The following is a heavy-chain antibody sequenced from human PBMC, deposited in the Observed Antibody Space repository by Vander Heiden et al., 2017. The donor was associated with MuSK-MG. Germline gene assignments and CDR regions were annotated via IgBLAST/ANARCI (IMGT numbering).Heavy chain of an antibody. J-gene: IGHJ5*02. Sequence: DVRLVVSGGCLVKPVGYLRCSWEASGFTLRSHSMNWVRQAPGKGLEWVSSISSSSSYIYYADSVKGRFTISRDNAKNSLYLQMNSLRAEDTAVYYCAGVVVVPARTRQNWFDPWGQGTLVTVSS. V-gene: IGHV3-21*01. D-gene: IGHD2-2*01. CDR1: GFTLRSHS. CDR3: AGVVVVPARTRQNWFDP. CDR2: ISSSSSYI.